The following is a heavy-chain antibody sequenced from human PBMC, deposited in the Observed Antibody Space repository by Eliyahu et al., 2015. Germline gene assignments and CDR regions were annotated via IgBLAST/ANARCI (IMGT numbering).Heavy chain of an antibody. J-gene: IGHJ4*02. CDR3: ARVLSSVWSHPFDY. Sequence: QVQLVESGGGVVQPGRSLRLSXAASGFTFXNYAIHWVRQAPGKGLEWVAVMSYDGSNKYYADSVKGRFTISRDISKNMLYLQMNSLRPEDTAVYFCARVLSSVWSHPFDYWGQGTLVTVSS. D-gene: IGHD6-19*01. CDR1: GFTFXNYA. V-gene: IGHV3-30*01. CDR2: MSYDGSNK.